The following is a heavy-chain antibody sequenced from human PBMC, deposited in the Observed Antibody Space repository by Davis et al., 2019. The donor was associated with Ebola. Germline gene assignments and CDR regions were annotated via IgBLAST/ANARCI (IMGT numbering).Heavy chain of an antibody. CDR3: ARRDIVVVPAATPQLPYYYYGMDV. CDR2: IKQDGSEK. CDR1: GFTFSSYW. D-gene: IGHD2-2*01. V-gene: IGHV3-7*01. Sequence: GESLKISCAASGFTFSSYWMSWVRQAPGKGLEWVANIKQDGSEKCYVDSVKGRFTISRDNAKNSLYLQMNSLKAEDTAVYYCARRDIVVVPAATPQLPYYYYGMDVWGQGTTVTVSS. J-gene: IGHJ6*02.